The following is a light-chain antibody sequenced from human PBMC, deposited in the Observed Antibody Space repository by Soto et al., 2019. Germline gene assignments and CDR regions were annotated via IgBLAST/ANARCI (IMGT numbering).Light chain of an antibody. CDR1: QSVASA. CDR3: QNYKYWPYT. Sequence: EVVMTQSPDILSVSPGDTAILSCRASQSVASALAWYQQRPGQAPRVIMYGASVRSTGLPDRFSGGGSGTEFTLTITNLQSEDFAVYFCQNYKYWPYTFGQGTKLDFK. CDR2: GAS. V-gene: IGKV3-15*01. J-gene: IGKJ2*01.